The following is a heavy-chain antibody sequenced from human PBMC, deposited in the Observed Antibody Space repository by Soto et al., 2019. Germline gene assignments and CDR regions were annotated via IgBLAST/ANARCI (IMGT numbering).Heavy chain of an antibody. Sequence: SETLSLTCTVSGVSISSYYWSWIRQPAGKGLEWIGRIYTSGSTNYNPSLKSRVTMSVDTSKNQFSLELSSVTAADTAVYYCASEGYCSGGSCYSNGMDVWGQGTMVTVSS. CDR2: IYTSGST. CDR1: GVSISSYY. J-gene: IGHJ6*02. V-gene: IGHV4-4*07. D-gene: IGHD2-15*01. CDR3: ASEGYCSGGSCYSNGMDV.